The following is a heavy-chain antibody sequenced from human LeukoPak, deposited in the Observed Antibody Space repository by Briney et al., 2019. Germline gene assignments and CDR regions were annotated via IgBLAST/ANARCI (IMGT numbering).Heavy chain of an antibody. D-gene: IGHD2-2*01. J-gene: IGHJ4*02. CDR2: ISGSGRGGST. V-gene: IGHV3-23*01. CDR3: AKDMGYCSSATCYGLDY. CDR1: GFTFSSYA. Sequence: GGSLRLSCAASGFTFSSYAMSWVRQAPGKGLEWVSDISGSGRGGSTHYADSVKGRFTISRDNSKNTLFLQMNSLRAEDTAIYYCAKDMGYCSSATCYGLDYWGQGTLVTVSS.